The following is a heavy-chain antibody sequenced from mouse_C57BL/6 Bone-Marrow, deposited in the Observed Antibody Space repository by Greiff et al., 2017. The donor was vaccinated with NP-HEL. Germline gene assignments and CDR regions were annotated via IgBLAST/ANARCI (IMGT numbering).Heavy chain of an antibody. CDR3: AREVYGYDGGYYAMDY. CDR2: IDPNSGGT. Sequence: VQLKQPGAELVKPGASVKLSCKASGYTFTSYWMHWVKQRPGRGLEWIGRIDPNSGGTKYNEKFKSKATLTVDKPSSTAYMQLRSLTSEDSAVYYCAREVYGYDGGYYAMDYWGQGTSVTVSS. V-gene: IGHV1-72*01. J-gene: IGHJ4*01. D-gene: IGHD2-2*01. CDR1: GYTFTSYW.